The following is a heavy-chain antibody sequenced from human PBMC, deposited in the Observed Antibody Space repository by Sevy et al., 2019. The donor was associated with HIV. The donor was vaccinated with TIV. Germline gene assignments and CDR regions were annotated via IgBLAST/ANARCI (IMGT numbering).Heavy chain of an antibody. D-gene: IGHD4-17*01. J-gene: IGHJ4*01. CDR1: GFTFSSYW. CDR3: AREWSHDYGDRDY. V-gene: IGHV3-7*01. CDR2: IRQDGSEK. Sequence: GGSLRLSCAASGFTFSSYWMSWVRQAPGKGLEWVANIRQDGSEKYYVDSVKGRFTISRDNAKNSLYLQMNSLRAEDTAVYYCAREWSHDYGDRDYWGHGTLVTVSS.